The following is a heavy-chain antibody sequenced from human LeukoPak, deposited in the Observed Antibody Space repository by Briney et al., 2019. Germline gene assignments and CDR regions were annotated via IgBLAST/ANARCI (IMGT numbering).Heavy chain of an antibody. J-gene: IGHJ6*03. CDR2: ISSSSNYI. D-gene: IGHD2-15*01. Sequence: PGGSLRLSCAASGSTFSSYSMNWVRQAPGKGLEWVSSISSSSNYIYYADSVKGQFTISRDNAKNSLYLQMNSLRAEDTAVYYCARDQGVVDVTLDYYYYIDVWGKGTTVTVSS. CDR1: GSTFSSYS. CDR3: ARDQGVVDVTLDYYYYIDV. V-gene: IGHV3-21*01.